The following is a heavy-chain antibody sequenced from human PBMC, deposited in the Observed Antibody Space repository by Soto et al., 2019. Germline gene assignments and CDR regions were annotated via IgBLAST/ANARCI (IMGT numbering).Heavy chain of an antibody. J-gene: IGHJ5*02. CDR3: ARDVIARPNYLGP. V-gene: IGHV4-61*08. Sequence: LSXSCTLYVGSIDSGDYYCSWIRQPPGKGLEWIGYVYYSGTTNYNPLLKSRVTLSLDKSKNQFSLKMNSVTAADTAVYYCARDVIARPNYLGPWDKVTLITVSS. CDR1: VGSIDSGDYY. CDR2: VYYSGTT. D-gene: IGHD4-4*01.